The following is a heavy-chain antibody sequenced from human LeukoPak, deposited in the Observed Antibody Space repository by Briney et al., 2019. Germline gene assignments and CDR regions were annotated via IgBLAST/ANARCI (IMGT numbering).Heavy chain of an antibody. J-gene: IGHJ6*02. D-gene: IGHD6-19*01. CDR1: GFTFSNYA. CDR3: ASGYTNGPRVDV. V-gene: IGHV3-23*01. Sequence: PGGSLRLSCAASGFTFSNYAMNWVRQAPGKGLEWVSAITGSGDSTYYADSVKGRFTISRDNSKNTLYLQMNSLRAEDTAVYYCASGYTNGPRVDVWGQGTTVTVSS. CDR2: ITGSGDST.